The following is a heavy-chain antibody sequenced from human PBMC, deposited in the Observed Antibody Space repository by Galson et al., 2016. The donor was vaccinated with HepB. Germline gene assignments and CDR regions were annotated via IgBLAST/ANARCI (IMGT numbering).Heavy chain of an antibody. J-gene: IGHJ6*04. Sequence: SAIETAGDTYYPDSVKGRFTISRENAKNSLYLQMNDLRAGDTAVYYCARGKSLLTMPWNYGLDVWGKGTTVTVSS. CDR3: ARGKSLLTMPWNYGLDV. CDR2: IETAGDT. D-gene: IGHD1-1*01. V-gene: IGHV3-13*01.